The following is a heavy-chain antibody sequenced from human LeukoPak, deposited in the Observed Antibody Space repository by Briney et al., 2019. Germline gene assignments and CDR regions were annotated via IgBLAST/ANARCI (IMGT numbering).Heavy chain of an antibody. D-gene: IGHD3-3*01. CDR3: ASGQPYYDFWSGYQNWFDP. Sequence: PSETLSLTCTVSGGSISSYYWSWIRQPPGKGLEWIGYIYTSGSTNYNPSLRSRVTISVDTSKNQFSLKLSSVTAADTAVYYCASGQPYYDFWSGYQNWFDPWGQGTLVTVSS. CDR1: GGSISSYY. CDR2: IYTSGST. V-gene: IGHV4-4*09. J-gene: IGHJ5*02.